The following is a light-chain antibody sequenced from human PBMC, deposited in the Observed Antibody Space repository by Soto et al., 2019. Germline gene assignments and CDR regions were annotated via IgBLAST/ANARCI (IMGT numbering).Light chain of an antibody. Sequence: PGERATLSCRASQSVTSFLAWYQQKPGQAPRLLIYDVSIRATGIPARFSGSGSGTDFTLTISSLEPEDFAVYYCQQRSNWPLTFGGGTKVEIK. CDR1: QSVTSF. J-gene: IGKJ4*01. V-gene: IGKV3-11*01. CDR2: DVS. CDR3: QQRSNWPLT.